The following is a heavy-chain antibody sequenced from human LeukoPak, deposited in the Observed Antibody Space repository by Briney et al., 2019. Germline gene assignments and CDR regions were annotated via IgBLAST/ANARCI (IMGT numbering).Heavy chain of an antibody. CDR1: GYTFTSYG. CDR3: ARDYYDSSGYYLR. J-gene: IGHJ4*02. V-gene: IGHV1-18*01. CDR2: ISAYNGNT. Sequence: GASVKLSCKASGYTFTSYGNRWVRQAHAQGLVWMGWISAYNGNTNYAQKLQGRVTMTTDTSTSTAYMELRSLRTDDTAVYYCARDYYDSSGYYLRWGQGTLVTVSS. D-gene: IGHD3-22*01.